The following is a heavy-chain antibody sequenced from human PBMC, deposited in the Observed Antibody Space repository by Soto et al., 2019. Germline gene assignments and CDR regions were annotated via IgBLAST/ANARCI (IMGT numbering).Heavy chain of an antibody. D-gene: IGHD2-2*01. V-gene: IGHV1-69*04. CDR3: ARDKVYCSDTSRPDFDY. CDR1: GGTLSSYT. Sequence: SVKVSCKASGGTLSSYTFSWVRQAPGQELEWMGRVIPNLGVTNYAKKFQGRFTIVVDTSTSTAYMELNSLRYEDTAVYYCARDKVYCSDTSRPDFDYRAQGTLVTVSA. J-gene: IGHJ4*02. CDR2: VIPNLGVT.